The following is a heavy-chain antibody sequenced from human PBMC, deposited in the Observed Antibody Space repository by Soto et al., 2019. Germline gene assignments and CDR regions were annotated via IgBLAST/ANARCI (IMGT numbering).Heavy chain of an antibody. CDR2: IWFDGGNK. V-gene: IGHV3-33*01. CDR1: GFAFSRYG. D-gene: IGHD2-8*01. J-gene: IGHJ4*02. CDR3: AREGYCTNGVCYFGESIDY. Sequence: QVQLVESGGGVVQPGRSLRLSCAASGFAFSRYGLHWARQAPGKGLEWVALIWFDGGNKYHADSVKGRFTISRDNSKNTLYLQMNSLSAEDTAVYYCAREGYCTNGVCYFGESIDYWGQGTLVTVSS.